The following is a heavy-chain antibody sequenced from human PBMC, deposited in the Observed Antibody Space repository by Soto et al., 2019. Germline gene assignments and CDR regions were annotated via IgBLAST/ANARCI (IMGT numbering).Heavy chain of an antibody. J-gene: IGHJ6*02. CDR3: ARDPPATRHGMDV. CDR2: IYSGGST. CDR1: GFTVSSNY. V-gene: IGHV3-53*01. Sequence: LRLSCAASGFTVSSNYMSWVRQAPGKGLEWVSVIYSGGSTYYADSVRGRFTISRDNSKNTLYLQMKSLRAEDTAVYYCARDPPATRHGMDVWGQGTTVPVSS.